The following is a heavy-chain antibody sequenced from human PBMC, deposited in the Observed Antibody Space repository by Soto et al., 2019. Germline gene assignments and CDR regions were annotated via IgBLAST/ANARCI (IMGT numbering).Heavy chain of an antibody. CDR1: GFTFSDHL. V-gene: IGHV1-3*01. J-gene: IGHJ3*01. D-gene: IGHD2-2*01. CDR3: PRDRLSTSPRAIDAVDV. CDR2: INPDNGIT. Sequence: QVQLVQSGAEVRKPGASVNISCRASGFTFSDHLINWVRQVPGQSLEWMGWINPDNGITQYSQTFQGRVTLSRYSSGSIVHVEGSPLTSDAPAVFYCPRDRLSTSPRAIDAVDVSGPGTMVTGSS.